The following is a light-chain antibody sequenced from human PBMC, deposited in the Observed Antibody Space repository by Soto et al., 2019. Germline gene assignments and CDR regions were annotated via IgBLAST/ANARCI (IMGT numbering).Light chain of an antibody. CDR1: QSVSSSS. J-gene: IGKJ4*01. CDR3: QQYGSSPLT. CDR2: AAS. Sequence: EIVLTQSPGTLSLSPGERATLSCRASQSVSSSSLAWYQQKPVQAPRLLIYAASSRATGIPDRFSGSGSGTDFTLTITRLEPEDFAVYYCQQYGSSPLTFGGGTKVDIK. V-gene: IGKV3-20*01.